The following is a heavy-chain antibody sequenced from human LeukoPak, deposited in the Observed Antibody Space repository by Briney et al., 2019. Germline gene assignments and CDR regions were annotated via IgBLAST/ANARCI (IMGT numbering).Heavy chain of an antibody. J-gene: IGHJ6*03. CDR1: GGSVSDYY. V-gene: IGHV4-59*02. CDR2: IYTSGSI. CDR3: ASSTYYDFWSGYSAPYYYYYMDV. Sequence: PSETLSLTCTISGGSVSDYYWSWIRQSPGKGLEWIGHIYTSGSIDYNPSLKSRVTISVDTSKNQFSLKLSSVTAADTAVYYCASSTYYDFWSGYSAPYYYYYMDVWGKGTTVTVSS. D-gene: IGHD3-3*01.